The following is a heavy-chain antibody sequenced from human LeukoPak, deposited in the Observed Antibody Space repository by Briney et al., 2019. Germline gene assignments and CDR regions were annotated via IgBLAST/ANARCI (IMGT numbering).Heavy chain of an antibody. CDR3: AKVGSTYYFDY. J-gene: IGHJ4*02. D-gene: IGHD1-26*01. V-gene: IGHV3-30*18. CDR1: GFTFSSYG. CDR2: ISYDGSNK. Sequence: GGSLRLSCAASGFTFSSYGMHWVRQAPGKGLEWVAVISYDGSNKYYADSVKGRFTISRDNSKNTLYLQMNSLRAEDTAVYYCAKVGSTYYFDYWGQGALVTVSS.